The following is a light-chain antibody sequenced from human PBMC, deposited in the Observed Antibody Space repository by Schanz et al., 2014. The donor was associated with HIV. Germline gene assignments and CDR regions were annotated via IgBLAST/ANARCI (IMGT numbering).Light chain of an antibody. J-gene: IGKJ1*01. CDR3: QQYGSPPWT. Sequence: EIVLTQSPGTLSLSPGERATLSCRASQSVGSSYLAWYQQKPGRAPRLLIFGASKRATGIPDRFSGSESGTDFTLTINRMEPEDYAVYYCQQYGSPPWTFGQGTKVEVK. CDR2: GAS. CDR1: QSVGSSY. V-gene: IGKV3-20*01.